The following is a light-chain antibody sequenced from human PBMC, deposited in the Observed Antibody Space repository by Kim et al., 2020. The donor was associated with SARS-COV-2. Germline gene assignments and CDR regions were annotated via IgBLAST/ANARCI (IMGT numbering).Light chain of an antibody. J-gene: IGKJ2*01. Sequence: EIVLTQSPATLSLSPGERATLSCRASQSVSSYLAWYQQKPGQAPRLLIYDASNRATDIPARFSGSGSGTYFTLTISSLEPEDFAVYYCQQRGYWPPYTCGQGTKLEI. CDR2: DAS. CDR1: QSVSSY. CDR3: QQRGYWPPYT. V-gene: IGKV3-11*01.